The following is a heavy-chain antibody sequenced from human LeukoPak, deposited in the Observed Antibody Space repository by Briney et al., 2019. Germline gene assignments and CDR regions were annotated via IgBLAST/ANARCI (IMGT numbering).Heavy chain of an antibody. V-gene: IGHV1-18*01. Sequence: ASVKVSCKASGYTFTSYGISWVRQAPGQGLEWMGWISAYNGNTNYAQKLQGRVTMTTDTSTSTAYMELRSLRSDDTAVYYCARDRYGSGSYYPPSPCDYWGQGTLVTVSS. CDR2: ISAYNGNT. D-gene: IGHD3-10*01. J-gene: IGHJ4*02. CDR3: ARDRYGSGSYYPPSPCDY. CDR1: GYTFTSYG.